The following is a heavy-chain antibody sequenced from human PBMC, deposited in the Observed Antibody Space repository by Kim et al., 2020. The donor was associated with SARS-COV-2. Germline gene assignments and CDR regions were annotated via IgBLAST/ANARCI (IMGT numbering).Heavy chain of an antibody. V-gene: IGHV3-30*18. CDR3: AKEKLAGTRYFDY. Sequence: GGSLRLSCAASGFTFSNFGMHWVRQAPGKGLEWVAVNSYDGSSEYSEDSVKGRFTISRDNSKNTLYLQMNSLRAEDMAVYYCAKEKLAGTRYFDYWGQGIQVIVSS. CDR1: GFTFSNFG. J-gene: IGHJ4*02. D-gene: IGHD6-19*01. CDR2: NSYDGSSE.